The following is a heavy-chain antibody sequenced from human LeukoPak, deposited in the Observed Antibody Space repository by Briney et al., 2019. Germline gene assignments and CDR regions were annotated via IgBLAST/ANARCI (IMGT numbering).Heavy chain of an antibody. CDR1: GGSISSGGYS. D-gene: IGHD2-21*02. CDR3: ASSHLYCGGDCYSQLDP. Sequence: SQTLSLTCAVSGGSISSGGYSWSWIRQPPGKGLEWIGYIYHSGSTYYNPSLKSRVTISVDRSKNQFSLKLSFVTAADTAVYYCASSHLYCGGDCYSQLDPWGQGTLVTVSP. J-gene: IGHJ5*02. V-gene: IGHV4-30-2*01. CDR2: IYHSGST.